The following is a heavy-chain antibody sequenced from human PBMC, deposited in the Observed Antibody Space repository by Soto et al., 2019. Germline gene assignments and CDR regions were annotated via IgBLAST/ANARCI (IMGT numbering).Heavy chain of an antibody. Sequence: PSETLSLTCTVSGGSISSGGYYWSWIRQHPGKGLEWIGYIYYSGSTYYNPSLKSRVTISVDTSKNQFSLKLSSVTAADTAVYYCARAEYDMGLEDYYYGMDVWGQGTTVTVSS. CDR1: GGSISSGGYY. CDR3: ARAEYDMGLEDYYYGMDV. D-gene: IGHD2-8*02. J-gene: IGHJ6*02. V-gene: IGHV4-31*03. CDR2: IYYSGST.